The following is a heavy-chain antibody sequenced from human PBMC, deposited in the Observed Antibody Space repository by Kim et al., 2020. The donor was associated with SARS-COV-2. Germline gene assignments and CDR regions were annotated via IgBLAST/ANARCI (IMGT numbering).Heavy chain of an antibody. J-gene: IGHJ4*02. Sequence: SETLSLTCTVSGGSISSSSYYWGWIRQPPGKGLEWIGSIYYSGSTYYNPSLKSRVTISVDTSKNQFSLKLSSVTAADTAVYYCARAVDEKKYNWNDYWGQGTLVTVSS. CDR1: GGSISSSSYY. V-gene: IGHV4-39*07. CDR2: IYYSGST. CDR3: ARAVDEKKYNWNDY. D-gene: IGHD1-1*01.